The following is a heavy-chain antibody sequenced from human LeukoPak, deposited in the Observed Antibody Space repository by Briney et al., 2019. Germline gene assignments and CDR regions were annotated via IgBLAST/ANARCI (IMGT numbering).Heavy chain of an antibody. V-gene: IGHV3-23*01. D-gene: IGHD2-15*01. Sequence: GGSLRLSCSASRFTFSSYTMNWVRQAPGKGLEWVSAISGSGGSTYYADSVKGRFTISRDNSKNTLYLQMNSLRAEDTAVYYCAKDPVAYGGSWFDPWGQGTLVTVSS. CDR2: ISGSGGST. CDR3: AKDPVAYGGSWFDP. J-gene: IGHJ5*02. CDR1: RFTFSSYT.